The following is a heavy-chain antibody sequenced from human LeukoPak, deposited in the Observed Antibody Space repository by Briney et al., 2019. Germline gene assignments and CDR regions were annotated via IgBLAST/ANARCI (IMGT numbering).Heavy chain of an antibody. J-gene: IGHJ4*02. D-gene: IGHD5-18*01. CDR3: ARGDLGYSYGPVDY. CDR2: IYYSGST. CDR1: GDSISSYY. V-gene: IGHV4-59*12. Sequence: PSETLSLTCTVSGDSISSYYCSWIRQPPGKGLEWIGYIYYSGSTSYNPSLKSRVTISLDTSKNQFSLKLSSVTAADTAVYYCARGDLGYSYGPVDYWGQGILVTVSS.